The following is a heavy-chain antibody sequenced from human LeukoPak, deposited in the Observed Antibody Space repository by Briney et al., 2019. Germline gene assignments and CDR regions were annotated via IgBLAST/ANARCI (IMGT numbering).Heavy chain of an antibody. CDR3: ARDEVHDFWSGYYTRFDY. CDR2: IKQDGSEK. D-gene: IGHD3-3*01. V-gene: IGHV3-7*01. Sequence: GGPLRLSCAASGFTFSSYWMSWVRQAPGKGLEWVANIKQDGSEKYYVDSVKGRFTISRDNAKNSLYLQMNSLRAEDTAVYYCARDEVHDFWSGYYTRFDYWGQGTLVTVSS. CDR1: GFTFSSYW. J-gene: IGHJ4*02.